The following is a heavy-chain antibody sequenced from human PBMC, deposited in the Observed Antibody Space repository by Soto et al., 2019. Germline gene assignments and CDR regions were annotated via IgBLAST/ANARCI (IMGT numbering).Heavy chain of an antibody. V-gene: IGHV3-66*01. Sequence: EVQLVESGGGLVQPGGSLRLSCAASGFTVSSNYMSWVRQAPGKGLEWVSVIYSGGTTYYADSVKGRFTISRDNSKNTQYLQMNSLRAEDTAVYYCARNGDSSDYRGWFDPWGQGTLVTVSS. D-gene: IGHD3-22*01. CDR3: ARNGDSSDYRGWFDP. CDR1: GFTVSSNY. CDR2: IYSGGTT. J-gene: IGHJ5*02.